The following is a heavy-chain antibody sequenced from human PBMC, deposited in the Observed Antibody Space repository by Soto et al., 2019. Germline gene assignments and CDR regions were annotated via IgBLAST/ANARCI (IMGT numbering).Heavy chain of an antibody. CDR2: IYSGGST. CDR3: ARYDWFGYFDY. CDR1: GFTVSSNY. V-gene: IGHV3-53*01. J-gene: IGHJ4*02. D-gene: IGHD3-10*01. Sequence: PGGSLRLSCAASGFTVSSNYMSWVRQAPGKGLEWVSVIYSGGSTYYADSVKGRFTISRDNSKNTLYLQMNSLRAEDTAVYYCARYDWFGYFDYWGQGTLVTVSS.